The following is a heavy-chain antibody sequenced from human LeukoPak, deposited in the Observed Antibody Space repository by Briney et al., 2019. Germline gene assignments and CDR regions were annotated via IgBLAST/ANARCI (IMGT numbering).Heavy chain of an antibody. Sequence: GASVKVSCKASGYTFTSYGISWVRQAPGQGLEWMGWISAYNGNANYAQKLQGRVTMTTDTSTSTAYMELRSLRSDDTAVYYCARTDYYGSGTPIYYYYMDVWGKGTTVTVSS. CDR2: ISAYNGNA. J-gene: IGHJ6*03. D-gene: IGHD3-10*01. CDR1: GYTFTSYG. CDR3: ARTDYYGSGTPIYYYYMDV. V-gene: IGHV1-18*01.